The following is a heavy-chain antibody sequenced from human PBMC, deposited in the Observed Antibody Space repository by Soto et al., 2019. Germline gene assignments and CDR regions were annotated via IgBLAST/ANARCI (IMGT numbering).Heavy chain of an antibody. CDR1: SGSISSSNW. CDR3: ARDSAVAAVFDY. Sequence: PSETLSLTCAVSSGSISSSNWWSWVRQPPGKGLEWIGEIYHSGSTNYNPSLRSRVTISVDKSKNQFSLKLSSVTAADTAVYYCARDSAVAAVFDYWGQGTLVTVSS. D-gene: IGHD6-19*01. J-gene: IGHJ4*02. V-gene: IGHV4-4*02. CDR2: IYHSGST.